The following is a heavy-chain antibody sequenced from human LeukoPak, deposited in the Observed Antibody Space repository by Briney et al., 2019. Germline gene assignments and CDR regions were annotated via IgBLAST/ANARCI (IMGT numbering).Heavy chain of an antibody. D-gene: IGHD2-21*01. CDR1: GGSFSVYY. CDR3: ARDGGYCDGNSCYSDN. J-gene: IGHJ4*02. CDR2: INHSGST. Sequence: SETLSLTCAVNGGSFSVYYWSWIRQSPGKGLEWIGEINHSGSTKYNPSLKSRLSISVDTSKNQFSLKLSSVTAADTAVYYCARDGGYCDGNSCYSDNWGQGTLVTVSS. V-gene: IGHV4-34*01.